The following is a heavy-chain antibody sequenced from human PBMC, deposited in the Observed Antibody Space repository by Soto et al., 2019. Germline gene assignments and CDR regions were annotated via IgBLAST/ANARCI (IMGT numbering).Heavy chain of an antibody. D-gene: IGHD6-13*01. V-gene: IGHV3-23*01. CDR3: AKPIFSIAAAPLFSHNWFDP. CDR2: ISGSGGST. CDR1: GFTFSSYA. Sequence: GGSLRLSCAASGFTFSSYAMSWVRQAPGKGLEWVSAISGSGGSTYYADSVKGRFTISRDNSKNTLYLQMNSLRAEDTAVYYCAKPIFSIAAAPLFSHNWFDPWGQGTLVTVSS. J-gene: IGHJ5*02.